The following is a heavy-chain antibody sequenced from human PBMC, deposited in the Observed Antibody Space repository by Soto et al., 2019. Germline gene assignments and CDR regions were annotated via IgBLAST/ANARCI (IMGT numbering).Heavy chain of an antibody. D-gene: IGHD3-9*01. Sequence: GGSLRLSCEASGFSVSSSAMNWVRKAPGKGLEWISVISGSGGATYFADSVKGRFTISRDNSKNTLYMQMNSLRAEDTAVYYCAKATLRAGQPSVFDHWCQGTLQTVS. CDR3: AKATLRAGQPSVFDH. CDR2: ISGSGGAT. CDR1: GFSVSSSA. V-gene: IGHV3-23*01. J-gene: IGHJ4*02.